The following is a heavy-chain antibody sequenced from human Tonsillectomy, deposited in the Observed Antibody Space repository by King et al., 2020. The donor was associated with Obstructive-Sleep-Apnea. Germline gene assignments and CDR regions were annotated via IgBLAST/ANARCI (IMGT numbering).Heavy chain of an antibody. Sequence: VQLVESGGGVVQPGRSLRLSCAASGFTFSDSGMHWVRQTPGKRLEWVSFIRFDGSENYYADSVKGRFTISRDNSRNTLYLHMNSLRVEDTAVYYCARPGVGASSIIEYWGQGTLVTVSS. CDR2: IRFDGSEN. D-gene: IGHD1-26*01. CDR1: GFTFSDSG. CDR3: ARPGVGASSIIEY. J-gene: IGHJ4*02. V-gene: IGHV3-30*02.